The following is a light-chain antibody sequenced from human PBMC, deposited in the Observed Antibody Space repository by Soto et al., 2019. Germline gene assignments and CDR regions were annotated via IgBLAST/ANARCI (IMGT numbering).Light chain of an antibody. CDR2: GAS. CDR3: QQYGSAPVT. J-gene: IGKJ2*01. V-gene: IGKV3-20*01. Sequence: EIVLTQSPGTLSLSPGERATHSCRASQSVSSSYLAWYQQKPGQAPRLLIYGASSRATGIPDRFSGSGSGTDFTLIISRLEPEDFAVYYCQQYGSAPVTFAQGTKLEIK. CDR1: QSVSSSY.